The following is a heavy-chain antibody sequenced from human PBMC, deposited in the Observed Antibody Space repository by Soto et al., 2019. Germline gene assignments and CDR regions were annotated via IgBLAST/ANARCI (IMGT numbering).Heavy chain of an antibody. V-gene: IGHV4-61*01. CDR1: GGSVSSGSYY. Sequence: SETLSLTCTVSGGSVSSGSYYWSWIRQPPGKGLEWIGYIYYSGSTNYNPSLKSRVTISVDTSKNQFSLKLSSVTAADTAVYYCARENYDFWSGYLSSYGMDVWGQGTTVTVSS. CDR2: IYYSGST. D-gene: IGHD3-3*01. CDR3: ARENYDFWSGYLSSYGMDV. J-gene: IGHJ6*02.